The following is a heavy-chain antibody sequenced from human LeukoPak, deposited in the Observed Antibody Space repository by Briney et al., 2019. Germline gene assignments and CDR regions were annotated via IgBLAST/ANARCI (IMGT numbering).Heavy chain of an antibody. CDR3: AGVNYGGPVVAFDI. CDR1: GGSISSYY. Sequence: SETLSLTCTVSGGSISSYYWSWIRQPPGKGLEWIGYIYYSGSTNYNPSLKSRVTISVDTSKNQFSLKLSSVTAADTAVYYCAGVNYGGPVVAFDIWGQGTMVTVSS. J-gene: IGHJ3*02. V-gene: IGHV4-59*01. D-gene: IGHD4-23*01. CDR2: IYYSGST.